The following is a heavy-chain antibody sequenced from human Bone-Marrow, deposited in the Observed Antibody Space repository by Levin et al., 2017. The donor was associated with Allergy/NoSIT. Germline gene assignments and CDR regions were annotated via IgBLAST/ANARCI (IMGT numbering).Heavy chain of an antibody. CDR3: ANLPVQQLVSY. V-gene: IGHV3-30*18. CDR1: GFTFSSYG. J-gene: IGHJ4*02. D-gene: IGHD6-13*01. CDR2: ISYDGSNK. Sequence: TGGSLRLSCAASGFTFSSYGMHWVRQAPGKGLEWVAVISYDGSNKYYADSVKGRFTISRDNSKNTLYLQMNSLRAEDTAVYYCANLPVQQLVSYWGQGTLVTVSS.